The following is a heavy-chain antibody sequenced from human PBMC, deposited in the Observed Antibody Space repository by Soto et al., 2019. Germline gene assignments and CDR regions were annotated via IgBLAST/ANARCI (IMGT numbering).Heavy chain of an antibody. J-gene: IGHJ4*02. CDR1: GFTFSGYA. V-gene: IGHV3-30-3*01. CDR3: AGESPYRLLFRLSNYFDY. Sequence: QVQLVESGGGVVQPGRSLRLPLAASGFTFSGYAMHWVRQAPGKGREWVAVISYDGSNKYYADSVKGRFTISRDNSKNTLYLQMNSLRAEDTAVYYCAGESPYRLLFRLSNYFDYWGQGTLVTVSS. D-gene: IGHD2-2*01. CDR2: ISYDGSNK.